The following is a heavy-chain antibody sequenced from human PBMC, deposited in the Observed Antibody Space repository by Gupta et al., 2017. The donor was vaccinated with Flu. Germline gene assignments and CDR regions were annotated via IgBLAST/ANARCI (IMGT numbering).Heavy chain of an antibody. V-gene: IGHV4-59*08. D-gene: IGHD2-15*01. Sequence: QVQLQESGPGLVKPSETLSLTCTVSGGSISSYYWSWIRQPPGKGLEWIGYIYYSGSTNYNPSLKSRVTISVDTSKNQFSLKLSSVTAADTAVYYCARHEGDCSGGSCYLFDYWGQGTLVTVSS. J-gene: IGHJ4*02. CDR3: ARHEGDCSGGSCYLFDY. CDR1: GGSISSYY. CDR2: IYYSGST.